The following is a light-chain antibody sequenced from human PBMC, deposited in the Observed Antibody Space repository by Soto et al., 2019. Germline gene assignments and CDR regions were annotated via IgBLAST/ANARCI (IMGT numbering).Light chain of an antibody. CDR3: SSYTISSGV. V-gene: IGLV2-14*01. Sequence: QSVLTQPASVSGSPGQSITISCTGTSSDVGGYNYVSWYQQHPGKAPKLMIHDVSNRPSGVSNRFSGSKSGNTASLTISGLQADDKADYYCSSYTISSGVFGTVTKVTVL. J-gene: IGLJ1*01. CDR1: SSDVGGYNY. CDR2: DVS.